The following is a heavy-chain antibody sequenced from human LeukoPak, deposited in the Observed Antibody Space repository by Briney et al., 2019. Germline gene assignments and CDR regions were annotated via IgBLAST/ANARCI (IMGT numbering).Heavy chain of an antibody. D-gene: IGHD2-2*01. CDR3: AKSATYYAIDY. J-gene: IGHJ4*02. CDR1: GFTVSANY. V-gene: IGHV3-53*05. CDR2: LYSGGST. Sequence: AGGSLRLSCAASGFTVSANYMSWVRQAPGKGLEWVSVLYSGGSTYYADSVKGRFTISRDNSKNTLYLQMNSLRAEDTAVYYCAKSATYYAIDYWGQGTLVTVSS.